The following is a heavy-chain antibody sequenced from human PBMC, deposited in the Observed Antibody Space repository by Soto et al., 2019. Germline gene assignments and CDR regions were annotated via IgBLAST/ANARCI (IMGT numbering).Heavy chain of an antibody. CDR1: GFSLSSTRMA. CDR2: IYWDDDK. CDR3: AHIVVAGLGYYFDY. J-gene: IGHJ4*02. V-gene: IGHV2-5*02. D-gene: IGHD6-19*01. Sequence: QITLKESGPTLVKPTQTLTLTCTFSGFSLSSTRMAVGWIRQPPGKALELLALIYWDDDKRYSPFLKSRLTITTDNSKNQVVLTMSTMDPVETARYYCAHIVVAGLGYYFDYWGQGTLVTVSS.